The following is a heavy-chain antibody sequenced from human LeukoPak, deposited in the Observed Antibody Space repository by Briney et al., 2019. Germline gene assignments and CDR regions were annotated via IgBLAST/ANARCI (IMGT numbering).Heavy chain of an antibody. CDR2: IAYTGST. D-gene: IGHD1-26*01. J-gene: IGHJ3*02. V-gene: IGHV4-61*01. CDR1: GGSVSGGSISSYY. Sequence: SETLSLTCTVSGGSVSGGSISSYYWSWIRQPPGKGLEWIGFIAYTGSTNYNPSLKSRVTISVDTSKNQFSLKLSSVTAADTAVYYCARDKLISGSGAFDIWGQGAMVTVSS. CDR3: ARDKLISGSGAFDI.